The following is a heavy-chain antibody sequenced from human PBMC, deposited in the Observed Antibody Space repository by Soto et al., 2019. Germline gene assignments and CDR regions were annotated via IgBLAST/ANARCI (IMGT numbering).Heavy chain of an antibody. CDR3: ARDGPKGRDGYNSHAFDI. CDR2: INHSGST. Sequence: PSETLSLTCAVYGGSFIGYYWSWIRQPPGKGLEWIGEINHSGSTNYNPSLKSRVTISVDTSKNQFSLKLSSVTAADTAVYYCARDGPKGRDGYNSHAFDIWGQGTMVTVSS. J-gene: IGHJ3*02. D-gene: IGHD5-12*01. CDR1: GGSFIGYY. V-gene: IGHV4-34*01.